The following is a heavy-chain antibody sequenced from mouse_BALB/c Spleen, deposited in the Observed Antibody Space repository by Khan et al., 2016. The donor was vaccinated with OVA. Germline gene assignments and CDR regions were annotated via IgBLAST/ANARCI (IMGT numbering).Heavy chain of an antibody. CDR3: ARGGAAYYRNDGGAMDY. CDR2: INTHSGVP. D-gene: IGHD2-14*01. CDR1: GYTFTTAG. V-gene: IGHV9-4*02. J-gene: IGHJ4*01. Sequence: QIQLVQSGPELKQPGETVRISCKASGYTFTTAGMQWVQKMPGKGLKWIGWINTHSGVPKYAEDFKGRFAFSLETSASTAYLQITNLKNEDTATYFCARGGAAYYRNDGGAMDYWGQGTSVTVSS.